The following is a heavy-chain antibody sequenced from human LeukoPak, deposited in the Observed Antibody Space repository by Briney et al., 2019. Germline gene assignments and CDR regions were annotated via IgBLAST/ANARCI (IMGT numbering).Heavy chain of an antibody. J-gene: IGHJ4*02. Sequence: GGSLRLSCAASGFTFSSSSMNWVRQAPGKGLEWVSSISISGDYIYYADSVKGRFTISRDNAKNSLYLQMNSLRAEDTAVYYCVREGTPGQWLLDYWGQGTLVTASS. CDR3: VREGTPGQWLLDY. D-gene: IGHD6-19*01. V-gene: IGHV3-21*01. CDR2: ISISGDYI. CDR1: GFTFSSSS.